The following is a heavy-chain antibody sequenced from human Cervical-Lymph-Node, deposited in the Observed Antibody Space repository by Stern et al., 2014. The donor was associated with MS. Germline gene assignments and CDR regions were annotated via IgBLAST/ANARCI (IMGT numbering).Heavy chain of an antibody. Sequence: QVQLGQSGAELKKPGSSVQVSCTTSGGIFISSTITWVRQVPGTGLEWMGDISPGLDSVDYAQEFQGRFTLTADDSTNTVYMELTSLQSGDAAMYYCARDGFDSGSALAFWGQGTLVTVSS. CDR2: ISPGLDSV. CDR1: GGIFISST. CDR3: ARDGFDSGSALAF. V-gene: IGHV1-69*01. J-gene: IGHJ4*02. D-gene: IGHD6-19*01.